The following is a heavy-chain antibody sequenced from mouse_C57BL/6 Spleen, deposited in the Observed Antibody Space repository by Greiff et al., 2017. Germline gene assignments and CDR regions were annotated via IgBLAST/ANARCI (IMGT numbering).Heavy chain of an antibody. D-gene: IGHD2-1*01. CDR3: ASGGNYDWD. Sequence: EVQLQQSGPELVKPGASVKISCKASGYTFTDYYMNWVKQSHGKSLEWIGVINPNYGGTSYNQKFKGKATLTVDKSSSTAYMELRSLTSEDSAVYYCASGGNYDWDWGQGATLTVSS. CDR1: GYTFTDYY. CDR2: INPNYGGT. J-gene: IGHJ2*01. V-gene: IGHV1-26*01.